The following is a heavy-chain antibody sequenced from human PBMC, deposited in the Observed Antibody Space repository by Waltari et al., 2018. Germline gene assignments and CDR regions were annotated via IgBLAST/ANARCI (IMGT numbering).Heavy chain of an antibody. CDR2: IKQDGSEK. J-gene: IGHJ4*02. CDR1: GFTFSSYW. Sequence: VQLVESGGGLVQPGGSLRLSCAASGFTFSSYWMRWVRQAPGKGLEWVANIKQDGSEKYYVDSVKGRFTISRDNAKNSLYLQMNSLRAEDTAVYYCARSRKQIKTPGFDYWGQGTLVTVSS. D-gene: IGHD3-9*01. CDR3: ARSRKQIKTPGFDY. V-gene: IGHV3-7*01.